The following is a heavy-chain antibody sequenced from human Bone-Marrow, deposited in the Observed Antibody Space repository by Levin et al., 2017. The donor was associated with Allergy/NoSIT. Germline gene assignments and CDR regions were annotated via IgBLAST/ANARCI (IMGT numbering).Heavy chain of an antibody. CDR2: ISSSGSTI. J-gene: IGHJ4*02. Sequence: LSLTCAASGFPFSDYYMSWIRQAPGKGLEWVSYISSSGSTIYYADSVKGRFTISRDNAKNSLYLQMNSLRAEDTAVYYCASLGSYGYWADYWGQGTLVTVSS. V-gene: IGHV3-11*01. D-gene: IGHD5-18*01. CDR1: GFPFSDYY. CDR3: ASLGSYGYWADY.